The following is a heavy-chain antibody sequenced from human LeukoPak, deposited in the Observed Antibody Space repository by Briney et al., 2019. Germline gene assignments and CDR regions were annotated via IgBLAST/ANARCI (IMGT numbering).Heavy chain of an antibody. CDR1: GGSFSGYY. D-gene: IGHD4-17*01. V-gene: IGHV4-34*01. J-gene: IGHJ4*02. Sequence: PSETLSLTCAVYGGSFSGYYWSWIRQPPGKGLEWIGEINHSGSTNYNPSLKSRVTISVDTSKNQFSLKLSSVTAADTAVYYCARADYGDYYLRYWGQGTLVTVSS. CDR3: ARADYGDYYLRY. CDR2: INHSGST.